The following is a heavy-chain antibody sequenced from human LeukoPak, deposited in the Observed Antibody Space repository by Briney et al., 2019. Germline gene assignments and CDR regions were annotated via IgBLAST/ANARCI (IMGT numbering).Heavy chain of an antibody. CDR1: GGSINSRSHY. J-gene: IGHJ6*03. CDR2: IYYSGST. CDR3: ASQQQWGYYYYYMDV. Sequence: SETLSLTCTVSGGSINSRSHYWGWIRQPPGKGLEWIGTIYYSGSTFYSPSLKSRVTISVDTSKNQFSLKLSSVTAADTAVYYCASQQQWGYYYYYMDVWGKGTTVTVSS. V-gene: IGHV4-39*07. D-gene: IGHD6-13*01.